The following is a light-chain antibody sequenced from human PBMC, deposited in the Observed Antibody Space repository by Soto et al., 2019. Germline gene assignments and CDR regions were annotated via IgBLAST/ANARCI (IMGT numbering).Light chain of an antibody. CDR3: QQYARPPYA. CDR2: DAS. J-gene: IGKJ2*01. V-gene: IGKV3-20*01. CDR1: QRISNSY. Sequence: EIVLTQSPGTLSLSPGERATLSCRARQRISNSYLAWYQQKPGQAPRLLLYDASSRATGIPDRVSGSGSGTDFTLTISRLEPEDFAVYYCQQYARPPYAFGQGTKVDIK.